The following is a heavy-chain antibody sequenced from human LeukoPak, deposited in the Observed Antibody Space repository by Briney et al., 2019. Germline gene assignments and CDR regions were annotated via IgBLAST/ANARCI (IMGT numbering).Heavy chain of an antibody. CDR2: IKQDGSEK. CDR1: GFTFSSYW. Sequence: GGSLRLSCAASGFTFSSYWMSWVRQAPGKGLEWVANIKQDGSEKYYVDSVKGRFTISRDNAKNSLYLQMNSLRAEDTAVYYCARVGVQLWSYYFDCWGQGTLVTVSS. D-gene: IGHD5-18*01. V-gene: IGHV3-7*04. J-gene: IGHJ4*02. CDR3: ARVGVQLWSYYFDC.